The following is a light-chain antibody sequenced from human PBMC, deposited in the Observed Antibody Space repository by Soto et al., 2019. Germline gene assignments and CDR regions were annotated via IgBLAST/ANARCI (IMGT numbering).Light chain of an antibody. CDR2: TTY. CDR3: ASWDDSLSGFV. CDR1: DSNIGSFT. J-gene: IGLJ1*01. Sequence: QSVLTQPPSASGTPGPRVTISCSGSDSNIGSFTVHWYQQVPGTAPKPLIHTTYQRPSGVPDRFSGSKSGTSGSLAISGLQPEDEADYYCASWDDSLSGFVFGTGTKVTVL. V-gene: IGLV1-44*01.